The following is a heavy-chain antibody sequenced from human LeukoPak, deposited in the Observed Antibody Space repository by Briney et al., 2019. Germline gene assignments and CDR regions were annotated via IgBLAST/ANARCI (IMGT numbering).Heavy chain of an antibody. CDR3: ARPYDTRGYFPDY. J-gene: IGHJ4*02. CDR1: GFTFSNYA. D-gene: IGHD3-22*01. Sequence: PGGSLRLSCAASGFTFSNYAMNWVRQAPGKGLEWVSSISRGSDHIFYADSMKGRFTISRDNAKNSLYLQMNSLGAEDTAVYYCARPYDTRGYFPDYWGQGTLVTVSS. V-gene: IGHV3-21*01. CDR2: ISRGSDHI.